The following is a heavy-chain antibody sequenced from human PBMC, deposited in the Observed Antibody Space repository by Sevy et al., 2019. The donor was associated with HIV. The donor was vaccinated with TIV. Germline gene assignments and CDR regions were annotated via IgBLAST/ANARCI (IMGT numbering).Heavy chain of an antibody. CDR2: FIPMFDTA. D-gene: IGHD3-22*01. CDR3: AGSYFDSSGYSPLYYYGMDV. CDR1: GGTFSNYA. J-gene: IGHJ6*02. V-gene: IGHV1-69*13. Sequence: ASVKVSCKASGGTFSNYAISWVRQAPGQGLESMGGFIPMFDTANYAQKFQGKVTLTADGSTTTAYMELSSLRSDDTAVYYCAGSYFDSSGYSPLYYYGMDVWGQGTTVTVSS.